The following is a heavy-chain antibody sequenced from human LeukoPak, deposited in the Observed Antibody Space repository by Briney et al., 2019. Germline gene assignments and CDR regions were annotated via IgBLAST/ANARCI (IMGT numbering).Heavy chain of an antibody. V-gene: IGHV1-69*13. J-gene: IGHJ6*03. CDR3: ARVGYYGSRNTYYMDV. Sequence: SVKVSCKASGGTFSSYAISWVRQAPGQGLEWMGGIIPIFGTANYAQKFQGRVTITADESTSTAYMELSSLRSEDTAVYYCARVGYYGSRNTYYMDVWGKGTTVTVSS. CDR1: GGTFSSYA. CDR2: IIPIFGTA. D-gene: IGHD3-10*01.